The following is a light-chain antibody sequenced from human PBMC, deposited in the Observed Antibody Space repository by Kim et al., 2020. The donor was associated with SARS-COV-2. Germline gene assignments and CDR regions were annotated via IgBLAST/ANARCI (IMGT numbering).Light chain of an antibody. V-gene: IGKV3-20*01. J-gene: IGKJ1*01. CDR1: QSVSSSY. CDR2: GAS. CDR3: QQYGSSPPWT. Sequence: PGERAALSCRASQSVSSSYLAWYQQKPGQAPRLLIYGASSGATGIPDRFSGSGSGTDFTLTISRLEPEDFAVYYCQQYGSSPPWTFGQGTKVDIK.